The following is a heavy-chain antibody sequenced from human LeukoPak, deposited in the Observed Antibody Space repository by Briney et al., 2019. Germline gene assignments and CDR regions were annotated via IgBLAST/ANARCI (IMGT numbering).Heavy chain of an antibody. CDR1: GGTFSSYA. D-gene: IGHD1-26*01. CDR2: IIPIFGTA. Sequence: GASVKVSCKASGGTFSSYAISWVRQAPGQGLEWMGGIIPIFGTANYAQKFQGRVTMTEDTSTDTAYMELSSLRSEDTAVYYCATFSGSYYDDDYWGQGTLVTVSS. CDR3: ATFSGSYYDDDY. J-gene: IGHJ4*02. V-gene: IGHV1-69*06.